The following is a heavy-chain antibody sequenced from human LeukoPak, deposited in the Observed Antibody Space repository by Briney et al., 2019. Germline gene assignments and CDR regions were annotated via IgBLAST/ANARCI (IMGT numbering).Heavy chain of an antibody. CDR2: ISAYNGNT. Sequence: ASVKVSCKASGYTLTSYGISWVRQAPGQGLEWMGWISAYNGNTNDAQKLQGRVTMTTDTSTSTAYMELRSLRSDDTAVYYCARDPSYCSGGSCYFGAFDIWGQGTMVTVSS. J-gene: IGHJ3*02. CDR3: ARDPSYCSGGSCYFGAFDI. V-gene: IGHV1-18*01. D-gene: IGHD2-15*01. CDR1: GYTLTSYG.